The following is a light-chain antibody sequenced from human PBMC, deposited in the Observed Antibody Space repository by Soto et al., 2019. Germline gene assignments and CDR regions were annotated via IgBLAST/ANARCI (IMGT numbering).Light chain of an antibody. CDR2: DVS. J-gene: IGLJ1*01. CDR3: SSYTSSSNDV. Sequence: QSALTQPASVSGSPGQSITISCTGNSSDVGGYNYVSWYQQHPGKAPKLMIYDVSNRPSGVSNRFSGSKSGNTASLTISGLQAEDEADYYCSSYTSSSNDVFGTGTKLTVL. V-gene: IGLV2-14*01. CDR1: SSDVGGYNY.